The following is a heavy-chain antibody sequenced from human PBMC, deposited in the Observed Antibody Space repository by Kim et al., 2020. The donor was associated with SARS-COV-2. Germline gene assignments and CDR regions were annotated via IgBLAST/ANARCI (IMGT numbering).Heavy chain of an antibody. CDR2: ISGSGGST. CDR3: AKDLVIQTLYYYDSSGYGTSDY. CDR1: GFTFSSYA. J-gene: IGHJ4*02. D-gene: IGHD3-22*01. V-gene: IGHV3-23*01. Sequence: GGSLRLSCAASGFTFSSYAMSWVRQAPGKGLEWVSAISGSGGSTYYADSVKGRFTISRDNSKNTLYLQMNSLRAEDTAVYYCAKDLVIQTLYYYDSSGYGTSDYWGQGTLVTVSS.